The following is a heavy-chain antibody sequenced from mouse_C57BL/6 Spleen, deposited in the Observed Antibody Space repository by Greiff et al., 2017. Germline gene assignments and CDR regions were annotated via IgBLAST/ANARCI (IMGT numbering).Heavy chain of an antibody. J-gene: IGHJ4*01. D-gene: IGHD1-1*01. V-gene: IGHV3-8*01. CDR2: IRYSGST. CDR1: GYSITSDY. Sequence: EVQLQESGPGLAKPSQTLSLTCSVTGYSITSDYWNWIRKFPGNKLEYMGYIRYSGSTYYTPSLKSRISITRDTSKNKYYLQLNSVTTEDTATYYCARYKDYYGSRCAMDYWGQGTSVTVSS. CDR3: ARYKDYYGSRCAMDY.